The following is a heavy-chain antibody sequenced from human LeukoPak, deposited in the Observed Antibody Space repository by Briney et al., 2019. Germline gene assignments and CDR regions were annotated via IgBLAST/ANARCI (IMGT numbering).Heavy chain of an antibody. CDR1: GFTLSGSA. CDR3: TSAYNVVVLVALDTFDI. V-gene: IGHV3-73*01. CDR2: IRRKANSYAT. Sequence: GGSLRLSCAASGFTLSGSAMHWVRQASGKGLEWVCRIRRKANSYATAYAASGKGRLTFSRDDSKTRAYLQRNTLKPEERALYYVTSAYNVVVLVALDTFDIWGQGTMFTVS. J-gene: IGHJ3*02. D-gene: IGHD2-2*01.